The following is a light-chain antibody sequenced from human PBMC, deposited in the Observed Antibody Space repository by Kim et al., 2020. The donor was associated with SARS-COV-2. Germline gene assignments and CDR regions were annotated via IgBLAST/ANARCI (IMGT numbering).Light chain of an antibody. Sequence: IVLTQSPATLSLSPGERAILSCRASQSASDNLVWYQQKRGQAPRLLIFDASKRAIGIPARFSGSGSGTDFTLTISSLEPEDFAVYYCQQRHQRPMYLFGQGTKLEI. CDR1: QSASDN. CDR3: QQRHQRPMYL. CDR2: DAS. J-gene: IGKJ2*01. V-gene: IGKV3-11*01.